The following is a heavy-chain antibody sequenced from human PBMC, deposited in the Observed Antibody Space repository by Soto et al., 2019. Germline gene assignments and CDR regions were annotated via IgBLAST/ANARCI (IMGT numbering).Heavy chain of an antibody. CDR3: AKALYGGHDY. Sequence: EVQLLESGGGLVQPGGSRRLSGAASGFTFSVYAMSGVRQAPGKGLECVSVISGSGGSTSYAASVKGRFTISRDNSKNTLSLQMNSLRAEDTAVYYCAKALYGGHDYWGPGTLVTVSS. CDR1: GFTFSVYA. J-gene: IGHJ4*02. D-gene: IGHD4-17*01. CDR2: ISGSGGST. V-gene: IGHV3-23*01.